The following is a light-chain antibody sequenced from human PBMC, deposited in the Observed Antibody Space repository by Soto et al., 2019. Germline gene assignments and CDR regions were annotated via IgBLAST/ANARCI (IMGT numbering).Light chain of an antibody. Sequence: EIVMTQSPATLSVSPEEGATLSCRASQSVSSNLAWYQQKPGQAPRLLIYGASTRATGIPARFSGSGSGTEFTLTISSLHSEDFAVYYCQQYDNWPCTFGQGTKLEIK. J-gene: IGKJ2*02. CDR1: QSVSSN. CDR3: QQYDNWPCT. V-gene: IGKV3-15*01. CDR2: GAS.